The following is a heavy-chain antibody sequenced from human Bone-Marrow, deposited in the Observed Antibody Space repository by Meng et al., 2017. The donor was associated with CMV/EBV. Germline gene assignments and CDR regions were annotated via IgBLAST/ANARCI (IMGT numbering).Heavy chain of an antibody. CDR1: GFTFSSYG. Sequence: GESLKISCAASGFTFSSYGMHWVRQAPGKGLEWVAFIRYDGSNKYYADSVKGRFTISRDNSKNTLYLQMNSLRAEDTAVYYCAAHGGMASETYYNFDDWGRGKLVNFSS. D-gene: IGHD1-26*01. J-gene: IGHJ4*02. CDR3: AAHGGMASETYYNFDD. CDR2: IRYDGSNK. V-gene: IGHV3-30*02.